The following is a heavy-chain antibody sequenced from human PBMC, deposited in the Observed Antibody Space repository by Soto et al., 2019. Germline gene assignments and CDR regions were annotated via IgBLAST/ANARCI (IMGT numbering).Heavy chain of an antibody. CDR2: INHSGST. CDR3: ARGRLWSQLPKW. V-gene: IGHV4-34*01. J-gene: IGHJ4*02. Sequence: SETLSLTCAVYGGSFSGYYWSWIRQPPGKGLEWIGEINHSGSTNYNPSLKSRVTISVDTSKNQFSLKLSSVTAADTAVYYCARGRLWSQLPKWWGQGTLVTVSS. CDR1: GGSFSGYY. D-gene: IGHD3-10*01.